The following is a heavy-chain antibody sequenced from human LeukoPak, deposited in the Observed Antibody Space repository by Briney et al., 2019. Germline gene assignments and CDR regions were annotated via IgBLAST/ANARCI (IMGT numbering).Heavy chain of an antibody. CDR3: ATRYYYGSGSFDY. J-gene: IGHJ4*02. CDR1: GGSISSSSYY. CDR2: IYYSGNT. Sequence: SETLSLTCTVSGGSISSSSYYWGWIRQPPGKGLEWIGNIYYSGNTYYNPSLKSRVTISVDTSKNQFSLKLSSVTAADTAVYYCATRYYYGSGSFDYWGQGTLVTVSS. D-gene: IGHD3-10*01. V-gene: IGHV4-39*07.